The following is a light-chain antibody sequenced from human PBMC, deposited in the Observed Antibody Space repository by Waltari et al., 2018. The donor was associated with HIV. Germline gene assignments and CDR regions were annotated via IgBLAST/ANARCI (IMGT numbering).Light chain of an antibody. CDR2: DVS. J-gene: IGLJ3*02. CDR3: SSYRSGCIWV. Sequence: QSALTQPASVSGSPGQSITISCTGTSSDIGGYNYVSWYQQHPGTAPKLMIYDVSNRPSGVSNRFSGSKSGNTASLTISGLQAEDEADYYCSSYRSGCIWVFGGGTKLTVL. V-gene: IGLV2-14*03. CDR1: SSDIGGYNY.